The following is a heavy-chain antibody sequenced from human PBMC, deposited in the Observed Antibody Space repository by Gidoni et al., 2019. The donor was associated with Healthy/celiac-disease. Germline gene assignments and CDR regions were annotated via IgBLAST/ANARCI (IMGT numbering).Heavy chain of an antibody. V-gene: IGHV3-23*01. D-gene: IGHD2-15*01. CDR2: ISGSGGST. Sequence: EVQLLESGGGLVQPGGYLRLYCAPSGFTFSRSAMSWVRQAPGKGLEWVSAISGSGGSTYYADSVKGRFTISRDNSKNTLYLQMNSLRAEDTAVYYCAKSRVRLSGGSSRFDYWGQGTLVTVSS. CDR1: GFTFSRSA. CDR3: AKSRVRLSGGSSRFDY. J-gene: IGHJ4*02.